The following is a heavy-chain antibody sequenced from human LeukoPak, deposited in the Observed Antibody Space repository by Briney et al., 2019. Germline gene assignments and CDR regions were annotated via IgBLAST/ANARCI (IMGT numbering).Heavy chain of an antibody. D-gene: IGHD3-22*01. Sequence: SETLSLTCTASGGSISSYYWSWIRQPPGKGLEWIGYIYYSGSTNYNPSLKSRVTISVDTSKNQFSLKLSTVTAADTAVYYCATYSSGYYYVAYWGQGTLVTVSS. V-gene: IGHV4-59*01. CDR3: ATYSSGYYYVAY. CDR2: IYYSGST. CDR1: GGSISSYY. J-gene: IGHJ4*02.